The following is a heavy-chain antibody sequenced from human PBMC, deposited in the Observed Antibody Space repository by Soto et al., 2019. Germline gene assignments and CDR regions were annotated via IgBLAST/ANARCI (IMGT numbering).Heavy chain of an antibody. CDR3: ARERTGTTSMDV. CDR1: GYTFTSYD. D-gene: IGHD1-1*01. J-gene: IGHJ6*02. CDR2: MNPNSGNT. V-gene: IGHV1-8*01. Sequence: QVQLVQSGAEVKKPGASVKVSCKASGYTFTSYDINWVRQATGQGLEWMGWMNPNSGNTGYAQKFQGRVTMTRHTSMSTPYMELSSLRSEDTAVYYWARERTGTTSMDVWGQGTTVTVSS.